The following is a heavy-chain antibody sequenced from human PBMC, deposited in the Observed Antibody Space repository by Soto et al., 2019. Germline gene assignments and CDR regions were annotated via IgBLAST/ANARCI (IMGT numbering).Heavy chain of an antibody. J-gene: IGHJ6*02. CDR2: AIPIFGTA. Sequence: ASVKVSCKASGGTFSSYAISWARQAPRPGLEWMGGAIPIFGTASYAEKFQGRVTITADESTSTAYMEVSRLRSEDTAVFYCAGRKSSSGGSSSLYYCGMDVWGQGTTVTVS. V-gene: IGHV1-69*13. CDR1: GGTFSSYA. D-gene: IGHD1-26*01. CDR3: AGRKSSSGGSSSLYYCGMDV.